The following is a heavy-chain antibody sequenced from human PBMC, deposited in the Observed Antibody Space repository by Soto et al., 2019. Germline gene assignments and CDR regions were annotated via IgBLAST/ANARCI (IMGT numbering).Heavy chain of an antibody. CDR1: GFSLTTSGVG. Sequence: QITLNESGPPQVNPRQTLTLTCTFSGFSLTTSGVGVGWIRQSPGKAPEWLALIYWDDDKRYSPSLKSRLTITNDTSKNQVVLTMAALDPADTATYYCAHRVLRTVFGLVTTTAIYFDFWGQGTPVAVSS. D-gene: IGHD3-3*01. J-gene: IGHJ4*02. CDR2: IYWDDDK. CDR3: AHRVLRTVFGLVTTTAIYFDF. V-gene: IGHV2-5*02.